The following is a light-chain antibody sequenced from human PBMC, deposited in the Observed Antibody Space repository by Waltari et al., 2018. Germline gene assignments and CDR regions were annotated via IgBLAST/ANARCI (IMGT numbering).Light chain of an antibody. CDR2: YDD. Sequence: QSVLTQPPSVSEAPRQRVAISCSGSRSNIGNNAVNWYLQVPGKAPKLLIYYDDLWPSGVSDRFPGSRSGTSASLAISGLQSEDEGDYYCATWDNTLSGWVFGGGTRLTVL. CDR1: RSNIGNNA. CDR3: ATWDNTLSGWV. J-gene: IGLJ3*02. V-gene: IGLV1-36*01.